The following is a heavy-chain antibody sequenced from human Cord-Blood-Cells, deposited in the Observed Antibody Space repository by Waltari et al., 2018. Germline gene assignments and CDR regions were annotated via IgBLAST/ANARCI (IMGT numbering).Heavy chain of an antibody. CDR1: GFTFSGSA. J-gene: IGHJ4*02. Sequence: EVQLVESGGGLVQPGGSLKLSCAASGFTFSGSAMHWVRQASGKGREWFGRIRSKANSSGTAYAASVKGRFTISRDDAKNTVYLQMNSLKTEDTAVYYCTRHASAIRWGQGTLVTVSS. D-gene: IGHD6-25*01. V-gene: IGHV3-73*02. CDR2: IRSKANSSGT. CDR3: TRHASAIR.